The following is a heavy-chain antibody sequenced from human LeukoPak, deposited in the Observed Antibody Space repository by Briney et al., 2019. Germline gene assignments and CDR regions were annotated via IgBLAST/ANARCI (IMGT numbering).Heavy chain of an antibody. V-gene: IGHV3-48*04. D-gene: IGHD3-22*01. CDR2: ISSSGLIV. CDR3: ARGGYGSETRGYSPTILES. J-gene: IGHJ4*02. Sequence: GGSLRLSCAASGFNFNTAWMSWVRQAPGKGLEWVSYISSSGLIVYYADSVKGRFTFSRDNAMNSLYLQMNSLRAEDTAVYYCARGGYGSETRGYSPTILESWGQGTLVTVSS. CDR1: GFNFNTAW.